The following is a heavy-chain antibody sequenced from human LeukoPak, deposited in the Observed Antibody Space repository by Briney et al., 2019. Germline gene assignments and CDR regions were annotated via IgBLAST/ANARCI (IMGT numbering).Heavy chain of an antibody. CDR3: ARDCGTTSCSLFDY. CDR2: ISSSSSTI. Sequence: PGGSLRLSCAASGFTFSSYSMNWVRQAPGKGLEWVSYISSSSSTIYYADSVKGRFTISRDNANNSLYLQMNSLRAEDTAVYYCARDCGTTSCSLFDYWGQGTLVTVSS. V-gene: IGHV3-48*04. CDR1: GFTFSSYS. J-gene: IGHJ4*02. D-gene: IGHD2-2*01.